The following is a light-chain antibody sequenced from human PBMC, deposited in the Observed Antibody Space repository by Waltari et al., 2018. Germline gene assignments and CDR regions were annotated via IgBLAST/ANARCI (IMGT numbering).Light chain of an antibody. Sequence: QSVLTQPPSVSGAPGPTFTISCTGSGSNIGAGYAVPWYQQLPRAAPKLLIYGSTSRPLGVPDRFFGSTSGTSASLAITGLQAEDEADYYCQSYDTSLSVVFGGGTKLTVL. J-gene: IGLJ3*02. CDR2: GST. CDR3: QSYDTSLSVV. CDR1: GSNIGAGYA. V-gene: IGLV1-40*01.